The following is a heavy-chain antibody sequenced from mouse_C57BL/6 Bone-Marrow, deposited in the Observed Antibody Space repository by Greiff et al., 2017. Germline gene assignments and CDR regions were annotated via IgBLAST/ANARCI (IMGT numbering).Heavy chain of an antibody. V-gene: IGHV1-4*01. D-gene: IGHD1-2*01. Sequence: VNLVESGAELARPGASVKMSCKASGYTFTSYTMHWVKQRPGQGLEWIGYINPSSGYTKYNQKFKDKATLTADKSSSTAYMQLSSLTSEDSAVYYCAITTAFDYWGQGTTLTVSS. CDR2: INPSSGYT. CDR1: GYTFTSYT. CDR3: AITTAFDY. J-gene: IGHJ2*01.